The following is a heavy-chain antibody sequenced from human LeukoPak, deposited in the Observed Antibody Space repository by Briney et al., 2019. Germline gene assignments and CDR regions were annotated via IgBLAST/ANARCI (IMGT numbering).Heavy chain of an antibody. CDR3: ARALGGSHYVAFDY. CDR1: GFTFHDYA. CDR2: VSWNSGTI. Sequence: PGSGLTLSCAASGFTFHDYAMHWVRQAARKGLEWVSGVSWNSGTIDYADSVKGRFPNSSDNAKNPLYLQMNSLRAEDMAFYYWARALGGSHYVAFDYWGQGTLVSVSS. J-gene: IGHJ4*02. V-gene: IGHV3-9*03. D-gene: IGHD3-16*01.